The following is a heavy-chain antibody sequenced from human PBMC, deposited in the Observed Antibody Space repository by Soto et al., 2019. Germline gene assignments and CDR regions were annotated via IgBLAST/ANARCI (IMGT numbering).Heavy chain of an antibody. CDR3: AREGYPFDY. CDR1: GLTFSTYS. Sequence: PGGSLRLSCAASGLTFSTYSMNWVRQAPGKGLEWVSYMSTSSTIYYAGSVKGRFTISRDNAKNSLYLQMNSLRDEDTAVYYCAREGYPFDYWGQGTLVTVS. J-gene: IGHJ4*02. CDR2: MSTSSTI. V-gene: IGHV3-48*02. D-gene: IGHD5-12*01.